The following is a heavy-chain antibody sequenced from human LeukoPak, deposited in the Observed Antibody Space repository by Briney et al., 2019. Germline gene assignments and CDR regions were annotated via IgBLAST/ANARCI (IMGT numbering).Heavy chain of an antibody. CDR1: GGSISSISYY. CDR2: IYYDGST. CDR3: ASIAGYSTYFDY. Sequence: PSETLSLTCTVSGGSISSISYYWGWVRQPPGTGLEWIGSIYYDGSTFYNPSLNSRVTISVDTSKNQFSLTLSPVPAADTAVYHCASIAGYSTYFDYWGQGTQVTVSS. J-gene: IGHJ4*02. D-gene: IGHD3-22*01. V-gene: IGHV4-39*01.